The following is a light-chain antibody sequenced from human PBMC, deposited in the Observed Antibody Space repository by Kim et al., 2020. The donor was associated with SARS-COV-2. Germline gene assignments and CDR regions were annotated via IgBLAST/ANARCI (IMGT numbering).Light chain of an antibody. V-gene: IGKV1-16*01. J-gene: IGKJ4*01. CDR1: QGI. CDR3: QQYNFYPVT. CDR2: GAS. Sequence: SSLSASVGDRVTITCRASQGIAWFQQKPGKAPKTLIYGASTLLSGVPSRFSGSGSGTYFTLTITNLQSEDFATYYCQQYNFYPVTFGGGTKVDIK.